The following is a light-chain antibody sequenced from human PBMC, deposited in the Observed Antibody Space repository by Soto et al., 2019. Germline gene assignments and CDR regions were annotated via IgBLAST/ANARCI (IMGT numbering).Light chain of an antibody. CDR2: AAS. CDR1: QAIRTD. Sequence: AIQVTQSPSSLSASAVDRVTITCRASQAIRTDLGWYQQKPGKAPKLLIFAASNLHSGVPSRFSGSGSGTDFTLTINNLQAEDFATYYCLQEYNYPRTFGQGTKVDIK. J-gene: IGKJ1*01. V-gene: IGKV1-6*01. CDR3: LQEYNYPRT.